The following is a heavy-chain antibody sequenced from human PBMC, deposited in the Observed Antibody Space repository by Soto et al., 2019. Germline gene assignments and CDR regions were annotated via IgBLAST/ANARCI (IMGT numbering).Heavy chain of an antibody. V-gene: IGHV1-2*02. D-gene: IGHD2-15*01. CDR2: INPNSGGT. CDR3: ARDLRRLRGTLTHSDY. Sequence: ASVKVSSKASGYTFTGYYMHWVRQAPGQGLEWMGWINPNSGGTNYAQKFQGRVTMTRDTSISTAYMELSRLRSDDTAVYYCARDLRRLRGTLTHSDYWGQGTLVTVSS. J-gene: IGHJ4*02. CDR1: GYTFTGYY.